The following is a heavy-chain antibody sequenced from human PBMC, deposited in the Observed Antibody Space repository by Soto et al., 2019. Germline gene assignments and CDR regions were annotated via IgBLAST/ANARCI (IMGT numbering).Heavy chain of an antibody. CDR3: ARTYDYIWGSYRSYAFDI. V-gene: IGHV1-2*04. Sequence: GASVKVSCKASGYTFTVYYMRWVRQAPGQGLEWMGWINPNSGGTNYAQKFQGWVTMTRDTSISTAYMELSRLRSDDTAVYYCARTYDYIWGSYRSYAFDIWGQGTMVTVSS. J-gene: IGHJ3*02. CDR2: INPNSGGT. CDR1: GYTFTVYY. D-gene: IGHD3-16*02.